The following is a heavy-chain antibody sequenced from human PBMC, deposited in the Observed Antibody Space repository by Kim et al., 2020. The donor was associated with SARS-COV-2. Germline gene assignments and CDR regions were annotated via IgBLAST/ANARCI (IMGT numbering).Heavy chain of an antibody. J-gene: IGHJ4*02. CDR3: ARLTGGNSVGHY. Sequence: SETLSLTCAVYGGSFSGYYWSWIRQPPGKGLEWLGEINHSGSTNYNPSLKSRVTLSVDTSKNQFSLKLSSVTAADTAVYYCARLTGGNSVGHYWGQGTLVTVSS. CDR2: INHSGST. CDR1: GGSFSGYY. V-gene: IGHV4-34*01. D-gene: IGHD2-21*02.